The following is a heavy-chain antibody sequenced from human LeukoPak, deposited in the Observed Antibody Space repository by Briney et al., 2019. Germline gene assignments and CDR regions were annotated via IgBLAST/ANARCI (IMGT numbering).Heavy chain of an antibody. V-gene: IGHV1-69*05. CDR2: IIPIFGTA. D-gene: IGHD6-6*01. CDR1: GGTFSSYA. CDR3: AREFYGSSSPTYYYYYMDV. Sequence: SVKVSCKASGGTFSSYAISWVRQAPGQGLEWMGGIIPIFGTANYAQKFQGRVTITTDESTSTAYMELSSLRSEDTAVYYCAREFYGSSSPTYYYYYMDVWGKGTTVTVSS. J-gene: IGHJ6*03.